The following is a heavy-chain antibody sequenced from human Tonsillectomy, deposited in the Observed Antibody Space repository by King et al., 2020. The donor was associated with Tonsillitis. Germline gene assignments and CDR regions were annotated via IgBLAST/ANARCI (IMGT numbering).Heavy chain of an antibody. Sequence: VQLVESGGGIVKPGGSLRLSCAASGFRFSNAWMSWVRQAPGKGLEWVGRIKSRSDGGTVDYAASVKGRFTISRDDSTNMVYLEMNSLNIEDAAVYWCTTGVYFDFVRGTYGYSGNYWGQGNLVTVST. V-gene: IGHV3-15*01. CDR1: GFRFSNAW. J-gene: IGHJ4*02. CDR2: IKSRSDGGTV. D-gene: IGHD3-16*01. CDR3: TTGVYFDFVRGTYGYSGNY.